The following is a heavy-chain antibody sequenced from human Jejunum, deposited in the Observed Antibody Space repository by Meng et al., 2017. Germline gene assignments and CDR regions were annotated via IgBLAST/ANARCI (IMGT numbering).Heavy chain of an antibody. CDR2: MWCDANNN. V-gene: IGHV3-33*03. Sequence: GESLKISCAASGFTFINYAIYWVRQAPGEGLDWVAVMWCDANNNYYADSVKGRLTLSRDNAKSSLYLQMNSLKAEDTAVYYCTKGSLRKPDYWGQGTLVTVSS. CDR1: GFTFINYA. J-gene: IGHJ4*02. CDR3: TKGSLRKPDY.